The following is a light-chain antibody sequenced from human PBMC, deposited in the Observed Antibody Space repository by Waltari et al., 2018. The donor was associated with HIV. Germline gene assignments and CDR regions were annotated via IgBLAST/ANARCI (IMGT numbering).Light chain of an antibody. CDR2: DVT. CDR3: SSYASRRSPLVF. Sequence: QFDLPQPAPVLGSPGHSIPIPCSGSETDIGGYNCVSCYHNHPGKAPQLLIDDVTNRPSGVSARFSGSKSGNTASLTISGLQTEDEAEYFCSSYASRRSPLVFFGGGTKLTFL. V-gene: IGLV2-14*03. CDR1: ETDIGGYNC. J-gene: IGLJ2*01.